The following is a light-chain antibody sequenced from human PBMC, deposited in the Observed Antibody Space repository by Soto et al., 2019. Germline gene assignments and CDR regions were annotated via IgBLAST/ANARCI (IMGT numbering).Light chain of an antibody. CDR3: AAWDDSLNAYV. J-gene: IGLJ1*01. CDR2: SNS. Sequence: QAVVTQPPSASGTPGQRVTISCSGSSSNIGSNTVNWYQQLPGTAPKLLIYSNSQRPSGVPDRFSGSKSGTSASLAISGLQSEDEADYYCAAWDDSLNAYVFGTGTKLTVL. V-gene: IGLV1-44*01. CDR1: SSNIGSNT.